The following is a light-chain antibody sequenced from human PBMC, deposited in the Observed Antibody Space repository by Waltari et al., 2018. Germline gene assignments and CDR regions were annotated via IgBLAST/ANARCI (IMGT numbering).Light chain of an antibody. V-gene: IGKV2D-29*01. CDR3: MQSIQFPWT. Sequence: DIVMTQTPPSLSVTPGQPASISCKSSQSLLHSDGKTYLYWYLQKPGQPPQLLIYEVSIRFAGVPDRCSGSGSRKDFTPKISRVEAEDVTVYYYMQSIQFPWTFGQGTKVEIK. J-gene: IGKJ1*01. CDR1: QSLLHSDGKTY. CDR2: EVS.